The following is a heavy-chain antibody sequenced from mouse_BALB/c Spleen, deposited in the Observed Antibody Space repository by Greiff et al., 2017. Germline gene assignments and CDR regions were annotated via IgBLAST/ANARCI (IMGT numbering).Heavy chain of an antibody. CDR3: ARGGPYYFDY. CDR2: ISSGSSTL. Sequence: EVQLVESGGGLVQPGGSRKLSCAASGFTFSSFGMHWVRQAPEQGLEWVAYISSGSSTLYYADTVKGRFTISRDNPKNTLFLQMTSLRSEDTAMYYCARGGPYYFDYWGQGTTLTVSS. CDR1: GFTFSSFG. V-gene: IGHV5-17*02. J-gene: IGHJ2*01.